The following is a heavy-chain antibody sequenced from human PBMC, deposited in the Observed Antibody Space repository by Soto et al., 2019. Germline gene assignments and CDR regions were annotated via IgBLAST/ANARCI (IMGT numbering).Heavy chain of an antibody. Sequence: QVQLQESGPGLVKPSQTLSLTCTVSGGSISSGGYYWSWIRQHPGKGLEWIGYIYYSGSTYYNPSLKSRVTISVDTCKNQFSLKLSSVTAADTAVYYCARDSSATPYYYGMDVWGQGTTVTVSS. CDR2: IYYSGST. CDR3: ARDSSATPYYYGMDV. J-gene: IGHJ6*02. CDR1: GGSISSGGYY. V-gene: IGHV4-31*03. D-gene: IGHD1-26*01.